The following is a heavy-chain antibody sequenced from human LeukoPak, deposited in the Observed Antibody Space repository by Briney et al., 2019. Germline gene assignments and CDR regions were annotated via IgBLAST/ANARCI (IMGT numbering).Heavy chain of an antibody. CDR2: ISSSSSYI. J-gene: IGHJ4*02. Sequence: GGSRRLSCAASGFTFSSYSMNWVRQAPGKGLEWVSSISSSSSYIYYADSVKGRFTISRDNAKNSLYLQMNSLRAEDTAVYYCAGGGASSYYDSSGYSDYWGQGTLVTVSS. V-gene: IGHV3-21*01. D-gene: IGHD3-22*01. CDR1: GFTFSSYS. CDR3: AGGGASSYYDSSGYSDY.